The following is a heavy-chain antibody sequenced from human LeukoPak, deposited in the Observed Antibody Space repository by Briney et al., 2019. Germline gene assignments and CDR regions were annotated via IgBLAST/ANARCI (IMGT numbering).Heavy chain of an antibody. V-gene: IGHV3-23*01. D-gene: IGHD3-10*01. Sequence: AGGSLRLSCAASGFTFSSYAMGWVRQAPGKGLEWVAAVGASGGSTHHADSVKGRFTISRDNSKNTLYLQMNSLRAEDTAVYYCAKLYGSGTYYNLFDYWGQGTLVTVSS. CDR1: GFTFSSYA. J-gene: IGHJ4*02. CDR2: VGASGGST. CDR3: AKLYGSGTYYNLFDY.